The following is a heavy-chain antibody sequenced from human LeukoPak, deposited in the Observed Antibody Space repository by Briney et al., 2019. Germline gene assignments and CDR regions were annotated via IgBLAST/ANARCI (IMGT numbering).Heavy chain of an antibody. J-gene: IGHJ4*02. CDR2: ISYDGSNK. V-gene: IGHV3-30-3*01. Sequence: GGSLRLSCAASGFTFSSYAMSWVRQAPGKGLEWVAVISYDGSNKYYADSVKGRFTISRDNSKNTLYLQMNSLRAEDTAVYYCARDAYGDYFFVYIDYWGQGTLVTVSS. CDR3: ARDAYGDYFFVYIDY. CDR1: GFTFSSYA. D-gene: IGHD4-17*01.